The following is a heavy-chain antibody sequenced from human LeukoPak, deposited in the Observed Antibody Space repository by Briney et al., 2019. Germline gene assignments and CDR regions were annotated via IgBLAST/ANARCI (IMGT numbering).Heavy chain of an antibody. CDR2: IIPFFGTG. CDR3: ARRRSIQLWASFDD. V-gene: IGHV1-69*13. D-gene: IGHD5-18*01. CDR1: GGTFSSYA. Sequence: SVKVSCKASGGTFSSYAISWVRQAPGQGLEWMGGIIPFFGTGNYAQKFRGRVTITADESTSTAYMELRSLRSEDTAVYYCARRRSIQLWASFDDWGQGTLVTVSS. J-gene: IGHJ4*02.